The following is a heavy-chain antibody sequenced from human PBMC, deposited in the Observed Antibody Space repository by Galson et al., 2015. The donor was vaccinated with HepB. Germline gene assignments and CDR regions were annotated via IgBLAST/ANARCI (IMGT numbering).Heavy chain of an antibody. CDR2: INPSGGST. J-gene: IGHJ4*02. CDR3: ARDGGRIAAAGYPDY. Sequence: SVKVSCKASGYTFTSYYMHWVRQAPGQGLEWMGIINPSGGSTSYAQKFQGRVTMTRDTSTSTVYMELSSLRSEDTAVYYCARDGGRIAAAGYPDYWGQGTLVTVSS. D-gene: IGHD6-13*01. CDR1: GYTFTSYY. V-gene: IGHV1-46*01.